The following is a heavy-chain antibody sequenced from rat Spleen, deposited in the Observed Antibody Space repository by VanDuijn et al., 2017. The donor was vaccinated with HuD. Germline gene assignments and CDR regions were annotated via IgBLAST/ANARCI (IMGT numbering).Heavy chain of an antibody. CDR1: GFTFNNYG. CDR3: ARRHYGYTDYFDY. V-gene: IGHV5-19*01. CDR2: ISPSGGNI. D-gene: IGHD1-9*01. J-gene: IGHJ2*01. Sequence: EVQLVESGGGLVQPGRSLKLSCAASGFTFNNYGMHWIRQAPTEGLEWVASISPSGGNIDYRDSVKGRFTISRDNAKSTLSLQMDSLRSEDTATYYCARRHYGYTDYFDYWGQGVMVTVSS.